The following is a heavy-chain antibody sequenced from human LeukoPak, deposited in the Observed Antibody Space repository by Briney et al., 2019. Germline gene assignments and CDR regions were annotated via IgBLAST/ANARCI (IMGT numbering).Heavy chain of an antibody. CDR2: ICYSGST. D-gene: IGHD7-27*01. V-gene: IGHV4-59*01. Sequence: SETLSLTCTVSGGSISSYYWSWIRQPPGKGLELIGYICYSGSTNYNPSLKSRVTISVDTSKNQFSLKLSSVTAADTAVYYCARDLTDFDYWGQGTLVTVSS. CDR3: ARDLTDFDY. CDR1: GGSISSYY. J-gene: IGHJ4*02.